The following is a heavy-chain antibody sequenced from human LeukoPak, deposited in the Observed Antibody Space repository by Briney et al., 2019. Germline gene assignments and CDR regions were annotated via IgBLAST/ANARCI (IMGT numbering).Heavy chain of an antibody. J-gene: IGHJ3*02. CDR1: GFTVSSNY. Sequence: GGSLRLSCAASGFTVSSNYMSWVRQAPGKGLECVSIIYSGGSTYYADSVKGRFTISRHNSKNTLYLQMNSLRAEDTAVYYCAREVGGSAFDIWGQGTMVTVSS. CDR3: AREVGGSAFDI. V-gene: IGHV3-53*04. D-gene: IGHD3-16*01. CDR2: IYSGGST.